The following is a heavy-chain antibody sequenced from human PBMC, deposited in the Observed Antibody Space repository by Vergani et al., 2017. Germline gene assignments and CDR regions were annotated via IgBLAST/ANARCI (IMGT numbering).Heavy chain of an antibody. CDR1: GGSISRGSYY. CDR3: AIHNYDVWSGYTDV. J-gene: IGHJ6*04. D-gene: IGHD3-3*01. V-gene: IGHV4-61*02. Sequence: QVQLQESGPGLVKPSQTLSLTCTVSGGSISRGSYYWSWIRQPPGKGLEWIGRIYTSGSTNSNPPLKSRVTMSVETSKNQFSLKLGSVTAADPAVYYCAIHNYDVWSGYTDVWGKGTTVTVSS. CDR2: IYTSGST.